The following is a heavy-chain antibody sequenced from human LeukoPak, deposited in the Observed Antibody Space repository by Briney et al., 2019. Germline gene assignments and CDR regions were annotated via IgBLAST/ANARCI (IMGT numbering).Heavy chain of an antibody. J-gene: IGHJ1*01. V-gene: IGHV3-23*01. Sequence: GGSLRLSCVASGFTFSRYAMNWVRQTPGKGLEWVSLIGTNEQRTHYADSVKGRFTISRDNSKNTLFLHMNSMRAEDTAVYYCAKDLDSTDLYDNADWGQGTLVTVSS. D-gene: IGHD6-19*01. CDR2: IGTNEQRT. CDR3: AKDLDSTDLYDNAD. CDR1: GFTFSRYA.